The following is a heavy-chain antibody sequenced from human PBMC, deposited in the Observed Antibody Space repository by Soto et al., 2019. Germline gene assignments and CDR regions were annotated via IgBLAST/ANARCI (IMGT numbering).Heavy chain of an antibody. D-gene: IGHD3-9*01. CDR2: ISGSGGST. J-gene: IGHJ6*03. Sequence: GGSLRLSCAASGFTFSSYAMSWVRQAPGKGLEWVSAISGSGGSTYYADSVKGRFTMFRDNSKNTLYLQMNSLRAEDTAVYYGAKGGPLDYYDILTGYGSVDPRYYYYMDVWGKGTTVTVSS. CDR1: GFTFSSYA. CDR3: AKGGPLDYYDILTGYGSVDPRYYYYMDV. V-gene: IGHV3-23*01.